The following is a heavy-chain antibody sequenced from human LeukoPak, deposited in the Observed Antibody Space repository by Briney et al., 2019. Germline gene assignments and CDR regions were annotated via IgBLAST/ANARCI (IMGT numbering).Heavy chain of an antibody. J-gene: IGHJ4*02. Sequence: GGSLRLSCAASGFTFSSYAMHWVRQAPGKGLEWVAVISYDGSNKYYADSVKGRFTISRDNSKNTLYLQMNSLRAEDTAVYYCARDLREYSGYPGEFDYWGQGTLVTVSS. CDR3: ARDLREYSGYPGEFDY. CDR1: GFTFSSYA. V-gene: IGHV3-30-3*01. D-gene: IGHD5-12*01. CDR2: ISYDGSNK.